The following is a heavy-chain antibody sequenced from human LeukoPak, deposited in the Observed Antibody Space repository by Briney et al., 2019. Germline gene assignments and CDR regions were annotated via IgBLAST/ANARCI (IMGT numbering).Heavy chain of an antibody. CDR3: STGSGHAFDI. V-gene: IGHV3-74*01. D-gene: IGHD3-10*01. Sequence: GGSLRLSCAASGFTFSSYWMHWVRQAPGKALVWVSRINSDGSSTSYADSVKGRFTISRDNAKNTLYVQMNSLRAEDTAVYYCSTGSGHAFDIWGRGTMVTVSS. J-gene: IGHJ3*02. CDR1: GFTFSSYW. CDR2: INSDGSST.